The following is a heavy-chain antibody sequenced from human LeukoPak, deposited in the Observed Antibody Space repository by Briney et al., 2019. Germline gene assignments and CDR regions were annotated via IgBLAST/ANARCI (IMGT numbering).Heavy chain of an antibody. CDR2: ISAYNGNT. CDR1: GYTFTGYY. Sequence: ASVKVSCKASGYTFTGYYMHWVRQAPGQGLEWMGWISAYNGNTNYAQKLQGRVTMTTDTSTSTAYMALRSLRSGDTAVYYCAFSHYGGNGDFDYWGQGTLVTVSS. CDR3: AFSHYGGNGDFDY. J-gene: IGHJ4*02. V-gene: IGHV1-18*04. D-gene: IGHD4-23*01.